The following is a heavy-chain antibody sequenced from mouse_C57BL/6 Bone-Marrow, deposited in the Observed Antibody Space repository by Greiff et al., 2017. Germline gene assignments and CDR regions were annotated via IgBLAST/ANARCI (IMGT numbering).Heavy chain of an antibody. J-gene: IGHJ4*01. CDR3: ARRGGLRLGLYYYAMDY. CDR1: GYTFTGYW. CDR2: ILPGSGST. D-gene: IGHD2-4*01. Sequence: VQLQQSGAELMKPGASVKLSCKATGYTFTGYWIEWVKQRPGHGLEWIGEILPGSGSTNYNEKFKGKATFTADTSSNTAYMQLSSLTTEDSAIYYCARRGGLRLGLYYYAMDYWGQGTSVTVSS. V-gene: IGHV1-9*01.